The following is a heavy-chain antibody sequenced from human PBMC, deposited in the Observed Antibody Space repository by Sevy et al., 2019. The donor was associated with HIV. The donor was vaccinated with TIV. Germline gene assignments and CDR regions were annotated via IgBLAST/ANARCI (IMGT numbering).Heavy chain of an antibody. J-gene: IGHJ6*02. D-gene: IGHD1-7*01. CDR3: ARDHRVTGTTWGYYYYYGMDV. V-gene: IGHV3-30-3*01. CDR1: GFTFSSYA. Sequence: GGSLRLSCAASGFTFSSYAMHWVRQAPGKGLEWVAVISYDGSNKYYADSVKGRFTISRDNSKNTLFLQMNSLRAGDTAVYCCARDHRVTGTTWGYYYYYGMDVWGQGTTVTVSS. CDR2: ISYDGSNK.